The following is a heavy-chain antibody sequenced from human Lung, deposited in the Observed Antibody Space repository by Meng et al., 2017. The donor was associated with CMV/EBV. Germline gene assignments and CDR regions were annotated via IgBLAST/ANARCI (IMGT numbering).Heavy chain of an antibody. D-gene: IGHD4-17*01. CDR2: INAESTNK. CDR3: TTDPEGDYDFDF. V-gene: IGHV3-21*06. Sequence: GESLKISCVVSGLNFRTYGMTWVRQASGKGLEFVSHINAESTNKGYADAVKGRFTISRDIAGSSVFLQMNNLRVEDAAVYYCTTDPEGDYDFDFWGQGTPVTVS. J-gene: IGHJ4*02. CDR1: GLNFRTYG.